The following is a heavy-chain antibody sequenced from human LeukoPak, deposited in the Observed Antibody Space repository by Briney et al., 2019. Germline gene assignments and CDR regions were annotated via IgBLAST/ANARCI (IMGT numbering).Heavy chain of an antibody. Sequence: ASETLSLTCTVSGGSISSYYWSWIRQPPGKGLEWIGYIYYSGSTNYNPSLKSRVTISVDTSKNQFSLKLSSVTAADTAVYYCARIGNYFRYYYYYYYMDVWGKGTTVTVSS. J-gene: IGHJ6*03. CDR1: GGSISSYY. V-gene: IGHV4-59*01. CDR2: IYYSGST. CDR3: ARIGNYFRYYYYYYYMDV. D-gene: IGHD1-7*01.